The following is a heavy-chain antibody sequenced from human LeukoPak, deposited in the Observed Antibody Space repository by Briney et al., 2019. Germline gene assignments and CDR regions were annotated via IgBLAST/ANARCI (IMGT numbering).Heavy chain of an antibody. CDR2: IPIDGDYT. CDR3: ARVSYSQIYYYMDV. V-gene: IGHV3-30-3*01. Sequence: GGSLRLSCEASSFNLINYAMHWVRQSPVRGLEWVAMIPIDGDYTSYADSLKGRFTISRDNSKNTLFLQMTSLTAEDTAVYYCARVSYSQIYYYMDVWGKGTTVTVSS. D-gene: IGHD4-11*01. J-gene: IGHJ6*03. CDR1: SFNLINYA.